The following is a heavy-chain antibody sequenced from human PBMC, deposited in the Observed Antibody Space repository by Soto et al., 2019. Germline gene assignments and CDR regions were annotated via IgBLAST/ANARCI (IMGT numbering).Heavy chain of an antibody. V-gene: IGHV4-59*12. Sequence: SETLSLTCTVSGGSISSYYWSWIRQPPGKGLEWIGYIYYSGSTNYNHSLKSRVTISVDTSKNRFSLQLNSVTPEDTAVYYCARDSSFGEQQLVRYNWFDPWGQGTLVTVSS. CDR3: ARDSSFGEQQLVRYNWFDP. D-gene: IGHD6-13*01. J-gene: IGHJ5*02. CDR2: IYYSGST. CDR1: GGSISSYY.